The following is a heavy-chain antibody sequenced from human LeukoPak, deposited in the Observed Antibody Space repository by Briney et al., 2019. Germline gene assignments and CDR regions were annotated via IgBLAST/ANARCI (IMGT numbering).Heavy chain of an antibody. V-gene: IGHV3-7*01. Sequence: GGSLRLFRAVSGFILSGYWMTWVRQAPGKGLEGVANIKQAGSEKNYVDSVKGRFNISRDNAENSLFLQMNSLRVEDTAVYYCAREWQGGIAAAGTRIEGDYWGQGTLVAVSS. CDR2: IKQAGSEK. CDR3: AREWQGGIAAAGTRIEGDY. D-gene: IGHD6-13*01. CDR1: GFILSGYW. J-gene: IGHJ4*02.